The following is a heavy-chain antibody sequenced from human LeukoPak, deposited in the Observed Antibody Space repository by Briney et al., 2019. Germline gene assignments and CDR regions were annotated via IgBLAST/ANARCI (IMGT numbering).Heavy chain of an antibody. CDR1: GGAISSYY. Sequence: PSETLSLSCTVSGGAISSYYWNWIRQPPGKGLEWIGYGYYTGSTHYNPSLKSRVTISVDTSKNQFSLKLSSVTAADTAVYYCARALPGDAFDIWGQGTMVTVSS. V-gene: IGHV4-59*01. CDR3: ARALPGDAFDI. CDR2: GYYTGST. J-gene: IGHJ3*02.